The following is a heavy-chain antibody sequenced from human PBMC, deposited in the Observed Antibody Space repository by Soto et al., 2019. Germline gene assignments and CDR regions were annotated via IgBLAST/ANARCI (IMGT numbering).Heavy chain of an antibody. CDR1: GGSISSYY. CDR3: ARVGASGYDFWSDIDY. D-gene: IGHD3-3*01. Sequence: SETLSLTCTVSGGSISSYYWSWIRQPPGKGLEWIGYIYYSGSTNYNPSLKSRVTISVDTSKNQFSLKLSSVTAADTAVYYCARVGASGYDFWSDIDYWGQGTLVTVSS. J-gene: IGHJ4*02. V-gene: IGHV4-59*01. CDR2: IYYSGST.